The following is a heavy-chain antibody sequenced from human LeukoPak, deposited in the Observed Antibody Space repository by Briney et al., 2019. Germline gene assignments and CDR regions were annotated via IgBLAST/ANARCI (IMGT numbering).Heavy chain of an antibody. CDR2: INSDGSST. CDR1: GFTFSNYW. Sequence: SGGSLRLSCAASGFTFSNYWMHWVRQAPGKGLVWVSRINSDGSSTNYADSVKGRFTISRDNAKNTLYLQMNSLRAEDTAVYYCVRGGSTTLPPRGFDIWGQGTMVTVSS. CDR3: VRGGSTTLPPRGFDI. D-gene: IGHD4-17*01. V-gene: IGHV3-74*01. J-gene: IGHJ3*02.